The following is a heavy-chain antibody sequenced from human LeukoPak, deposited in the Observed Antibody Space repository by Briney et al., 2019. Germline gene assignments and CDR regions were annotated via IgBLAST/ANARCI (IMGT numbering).Heavy chain of an antibody. D-gene: IGHD2/OR15-2a*01. J-gene: IGHJ6*03. CDR2: ILSDGSYE. Sequence: GGSLRLSCATSGFSLSRNGMHWVRQAPGQGLEWVAFILSDGSYEYYADSVKGRFTISRDNSKNTLYLQMNSLRAEDSAVYYCARARNNYYYYMDVWGKGTTVTVSS. CDR1: GFSLSRNG. CDR3: ARARNNYYYYMDV. V-gene: IGHV3-30*02.